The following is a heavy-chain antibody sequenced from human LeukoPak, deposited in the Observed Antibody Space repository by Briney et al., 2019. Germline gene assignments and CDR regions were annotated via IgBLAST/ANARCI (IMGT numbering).Heavy chain of an antibody. J-gene: IGHJ4*02. Sequence: PSETLSLTCAVYGGSFSGYYWSWIRQPPGKGLEWIGEINHSGSTNYNPSLKSRVTISVDTSKNQFSLKLSSVTAADTAVYYCARDQGSPDYWGQGTLVTVSS. CDR2: INHSGST. V-gene: IGHV4-34*01. CDR1: GGSFSGYY. CDR3: ARDQGSPDY.